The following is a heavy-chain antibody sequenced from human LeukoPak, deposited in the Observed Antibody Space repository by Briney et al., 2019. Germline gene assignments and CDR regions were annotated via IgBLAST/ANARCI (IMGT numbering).Heavy chain of an antibody. V-gene: IGHV3-23*01. CDR2: FIAIGATT. CDR1: GLPSSSSA. Sequence: QPGGSLRLPCAAPGLPSSSSAMTWFRQAPGKGLNWVSIFIAIGATTYYADSVKGRFTMSRDNSKDTLYLEMNSLRAEVTAVYFCAKADGREWLLRSNDAFDIWGQGTMVTVSS. J-gene: IGHJ3*02. CDR3: AKADGREWLLRSNDAFDI. D-gene: IGHD3-22*01.